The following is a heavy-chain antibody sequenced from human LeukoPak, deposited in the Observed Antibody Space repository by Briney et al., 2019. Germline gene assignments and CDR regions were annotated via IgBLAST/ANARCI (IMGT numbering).Heavy chain of an antibody. CDR3: ARGGFNMVRGVIIPSNSYFYYMDI. CDR1: GFTFSAYS. Sequence: PGGSLRLSCAASGFTFSAYSMNWGRQAPGKGLAWVSSITSGDFVYFADSLKGRFTISRDNGKSSLYLQMNSLRAEDTAVYYCARGGFNMVRGVIIPSNSYFYYMDIWGKGTTVTVSS. J-gene: IGHJ6*03. V-gene: IGHV3-69-1*01. CDR2: ITSGDFV. D-gene: IGHD3-10*01.